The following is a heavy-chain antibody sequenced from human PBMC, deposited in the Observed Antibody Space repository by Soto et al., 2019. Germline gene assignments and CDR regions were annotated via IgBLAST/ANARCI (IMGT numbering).Heavy chain of an antibody. CDR1: GFTFRSYA. CDR3: AKEDSRSWAVVSWYFDL. V-gene: IGHV3-23*01. CDR2: ITGGADST. J-gene: IGHJ2*01. Sequence: LRLSCEAFGFTFRSYAMNWVRQAPGKGLEWVSSITGGADSTYYADSVKGRFTISRDNSKNTLYLQMNSLRAEDTAVYYCAKEDSRSWAVVSWYFDLWGRGTLVTVSS. D-gene: IGHD6-13*01.